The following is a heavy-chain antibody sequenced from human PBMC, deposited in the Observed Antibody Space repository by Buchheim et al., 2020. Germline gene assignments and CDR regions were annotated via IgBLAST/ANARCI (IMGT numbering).Heavy chain of an antibody. CDR2: ISYDGSNK. J-gene: IGHJ4*02. CDR1: GFTFSSYG. V-gene: IGHV3-30*18. CDR3: AKGGRRIFGVVSSNIFDY. Sequence: QVQLVESGGGVVQPGRSLRLSCAASGFTFSSYGMHWVRQAPGKGLEWVAFISYDGSNKYYADSVKGRITISRDNSKNTLYLQMNSLRAEDTAVYYCAKGGRRIFGVVSSNIFDYWGQGTL. D-gene: IGHD3-3*01.